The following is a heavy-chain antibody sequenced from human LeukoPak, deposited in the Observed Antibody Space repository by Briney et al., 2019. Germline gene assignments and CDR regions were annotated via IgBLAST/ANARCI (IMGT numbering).Heavy chain of an antibody. Sequence: ASVKVSCKASGYTFTGYYMHWVRQAPGQGLEWMGRINPNSGGTNYAQKFQGRVTTTRDTSISTAYMELSRLRSDDTAVYYCAREKGKYSSGWYLYYWGQGTLVTVSS. V-gene: IGHV1-2*06. J-gene: IGHJ4*02. CDR1: GYTFTGYY. CDR3: AREKGKYSSGWYLYY. D-gene: IGHD6-19*01. CDR2: INPNSGGT.